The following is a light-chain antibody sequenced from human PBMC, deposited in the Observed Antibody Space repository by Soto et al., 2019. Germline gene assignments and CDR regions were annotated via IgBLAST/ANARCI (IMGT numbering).Light chain of an antibody. CDR2: EGS. Sequence: QSVLTQPASVSGSPGQSITISCTGTSSDVGSYNLVSWYQQYPGKAPKLMIYEGSKQPAGVSNRFSGSKSASTASLTISGLQVEDEADYFCGSYSSTTTREVFGTGTKVTVL. J-gene: IGLJ1*01. CDR1: SSDVGSYNL. CDR3: GSYSSTTTREV. V-gene: IGLV2-14*02.